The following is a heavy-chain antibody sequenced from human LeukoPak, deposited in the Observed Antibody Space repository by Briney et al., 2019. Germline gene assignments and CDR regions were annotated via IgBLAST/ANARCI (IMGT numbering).Heavy chain of an antibody. J-gene: IGHJ5*02. Sequence: GRSLRLSCTVSGLSFSSYNMNCVRHAPGKGPEWVAYITANNTTKYYADSVKGGFTIYRDNAKKSLFLQMNSLRAEDTAVYYCAAASAFSSSWRSWGQGTVVTVSS. CDR2: ITANNTTK. CDR3: AAASAFSSSWRS. V-gene: IGHV3-48*01. CDR1: GLSFSSYN. D-gene: IGHD6-13*01.